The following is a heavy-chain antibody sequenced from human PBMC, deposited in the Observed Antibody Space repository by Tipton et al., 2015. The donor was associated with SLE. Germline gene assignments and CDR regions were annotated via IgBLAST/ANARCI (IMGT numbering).Heavy chain of an antibody. CDR1: GGSISSGGYS. Sequence: TLSLTCAVSGGSISSGGYSWSWIRQPPGKGLEWIGYIYHSGSTYYNPSLKSRVTISVDRSKNQFSLKLSSVTAADTAVYYCTRDGGYSYGSWFDPWGQGTLVTVSS. V-gene: IGHV4-30-2*01. CDR3: TRDGGYSYGSWFDP. CDR2: IYHSGST. J-gene: IGHJ5*02. D-gene: IGHD5-18*01.